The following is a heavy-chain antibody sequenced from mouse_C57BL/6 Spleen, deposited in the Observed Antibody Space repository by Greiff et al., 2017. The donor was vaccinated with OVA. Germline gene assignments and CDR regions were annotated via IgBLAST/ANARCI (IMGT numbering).Heavy chain of an antibody. J-gene: IGHJ3*01. CDR2: IYPGDGDT. V-gene: IGHV1-82*01. CDR1: GYAFSSSW. D-gene: IGHD4-1*01. CDR3: ARSSGLGQERGFAY. Sequence: QVQLQQSGPELVKPGASVKISCKASGYAFSSSWMNWVKQRPGKGLEWIGRIYPGDGDTNYNGKFKGKATLTADKSSSTAYMQLSSLTSEDSAVYFGARSSGLGQERGFAYWGQGTLVTVSA.